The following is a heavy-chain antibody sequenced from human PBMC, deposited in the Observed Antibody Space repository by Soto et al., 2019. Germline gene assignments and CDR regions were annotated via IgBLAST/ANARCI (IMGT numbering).Heavy chain of an antibody. CDR2: IYYSGST. J-gene: IGHJ6*02. Sequence: SETLSLTCTVSCGSISSGGYYWSWIRQHPGKGLEWIGYIYYSGSTYYNPSLKSRVTISVDTSKNQFSLKLSSVTAADTAVYYCARGARYYYYGMDVWGQGTTVTVSS. V-gene: IGHV4-31*03. CDR3: ARGARYYYYGMDV. CDR1: CGSISSGGYY.